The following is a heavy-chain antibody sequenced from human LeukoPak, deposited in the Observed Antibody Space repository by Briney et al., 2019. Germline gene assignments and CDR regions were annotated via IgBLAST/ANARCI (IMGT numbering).Heavy chain of an antibody. Sequence: PAESPQTSSKGSGYSFTSYWIGWVRQMPGKGLEWMGIIYPGDSDTRYSPSFQGQVTISADKSISTAYLQWSSLRASDTAMYYCARQPLPRTKYGALLDWGQGSLVTVSS. V-gene: IGHV5-51*01. J-gene: IGHJ4*02. CDR3: ARQPLPRTKYGALLD. CDR1: GYSFTSYW. CDR2: IYPGDSDT. D-gene: IGHD2-2*01.